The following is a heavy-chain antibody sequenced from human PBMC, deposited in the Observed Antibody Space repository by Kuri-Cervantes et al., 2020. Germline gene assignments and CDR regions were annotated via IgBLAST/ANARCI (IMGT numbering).Heavy chain of an antibody. CDR1: GFTFSSYA. CDR3: ARGWDLPDGMDV. D-gene: IGHD1-26*01. Sequence: GGSLRLSCAASGFTFSSYAMHWVRQAPGKGLEWVAVISYGGSNKYYADSVKGRFTISRDNSKNTLYLQMNSLRAEDTAVYYCARGWDLPDGMDVWGQGTTVTVSS. CDR2: ISYGGSNK. V-gene: IGHV3-30-3*01. J-gene: IGHJ6*02.